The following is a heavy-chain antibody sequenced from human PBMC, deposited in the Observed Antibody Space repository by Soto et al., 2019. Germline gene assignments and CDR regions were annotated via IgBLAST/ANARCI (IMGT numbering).Heavy chain of an antibody. D-gene: IGHD6-19*01. J-gene: IGHJ2*01. V-gene: IGHV4-34*01. CDR2: INHSGST. CDR3: ARGRGSGLNHWYFDL. Sequence: QVQLQQWGAGLLKPSETLSLTCAVYGGSFSGYYWSWIRQPPGKGLEWIGEINHSGSTNYNPSLKSRVTISVDTSKNQFSLKLSSVTAADTAVYYCARGRGSGLNHWYFDLWGRGTLVTVSS. CDR1: GGSFSGYY.